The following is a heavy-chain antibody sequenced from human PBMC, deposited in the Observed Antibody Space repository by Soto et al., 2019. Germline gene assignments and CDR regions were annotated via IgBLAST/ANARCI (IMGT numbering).Heavy chain of an antibody. CDR1: GFMFSIYG. J-gene: IGHJ6*02. CDR2: ISYDGSSK. Sequence: QVQLVESGGGVVQPGRSLRLSCAASGFMFSIYGIHWVRQAPGKGLEWVAVISYDGSSKYYADSVKGRFTVSRDNSRDMAYLQMDSLRAEDTAVYFCAKDAPKPPHYYYGMDVWGQGTTVTISS. V-gene: IGHV3-30*18. CDR3: AKDAPKPPHYYYGMDV.